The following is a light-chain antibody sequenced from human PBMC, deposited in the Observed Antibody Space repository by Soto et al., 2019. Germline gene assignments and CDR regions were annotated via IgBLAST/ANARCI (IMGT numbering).Light chain of an antibody. CDR2: GNS. CDR1: SSNIGAGYD. J-gene: IGLJ1*01. V-gene: IGLV1-40*01. Sequence: QSVLTQPPSVSGAPGQRVTISFTGSSSNIGAGYDVHWYQQLPGTAPKLLIYGNSNRPSGVPDRFSGSKSGTSASLAITGLQAEDEADYSCQSYDSSLSGYVFGTGTKLTVL. CDR3: QSYDSSLSGYV.